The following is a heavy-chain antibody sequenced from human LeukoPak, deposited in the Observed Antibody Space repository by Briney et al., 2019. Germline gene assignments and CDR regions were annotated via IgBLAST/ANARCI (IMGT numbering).Heavy chain of an antibody. CDR3: ARHLASFIVAPTRYFDL. Sequence: PSETLSLTCTVSGGSISSYYWSWIRQPPGKGLEWIGYIYYSGSTNYNHSLKSRVTISVDPSKNQFSLKLSSVTAADTAVYYCARHLASFIVAPTRYFDLWGRGTLVTVSS. CDR2: IYYSGST. V-gene: IGHV4-59*08. CDR1: GGSISSYY. J-gene: IGHJ2*01. D-gene: IGHD3-22*01.